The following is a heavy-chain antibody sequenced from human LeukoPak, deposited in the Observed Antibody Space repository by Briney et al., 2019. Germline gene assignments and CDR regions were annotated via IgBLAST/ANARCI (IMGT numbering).Heavy chain of an antibody. V-gene: IGHV3-74*01. D-gene: IGHD3-10*01. Sequence: SCKASGYTFSSYWMHWVRQAPGKGLVWVSRINSDGSSTSYADSVKGRFTISRDNAKNTLYLQMNSLRAEDTAVYYCARVLVRGVIRYFDYWGQGALVTVST. J-gene: IGHJ4*02. CDR3: ARVLVRGVIRYFDY. CDR1: GYTFSSYW. CDR2: INSDGSST.